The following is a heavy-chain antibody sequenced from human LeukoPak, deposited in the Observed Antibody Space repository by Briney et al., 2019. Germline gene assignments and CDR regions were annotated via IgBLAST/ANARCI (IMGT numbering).Heavy chain of an antibody. CDR3: AKDGDYYDSDAYSSFFDY. V-gene: IGHV3-23*01. J-gene: IGHJ4*02. Sequence: GGSLRLSCAASGFMFRSYAMSWARQAPGKGLEWVAAISGSGGSRYYADSVKGRFAISRDDSTNTLSLQMTSLRAEDTAIYYCAKDGDYYDSDAYSSFFDYWGQGTLVTVSS. CDR2: ISGSGGSR. CDR1: GFMFRSYA. D-gene: IGHD3-22*01.